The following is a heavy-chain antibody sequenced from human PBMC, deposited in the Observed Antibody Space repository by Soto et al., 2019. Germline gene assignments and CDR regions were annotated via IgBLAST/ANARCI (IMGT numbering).Heavy chain of an antibody. CDR2: ISYDGSNK. CDR1: GFTFSSYG. J-gene: IGHJ6*02. CDR3: AKDLGVVTIYYYYGMDV. V-gene: IGHV3-30*18. Sequence: QVQLVESGGGVVQPGRSLRLSCAASGFTFSSYGMHWVRQAPGKGLEWVAVISYDGSNKYYADSVKGRFTISRDNSKNTLYLQMNSLRAEDTAAYYCAKDLGVVTIYYYYGMDVWGQGTTVTVSS. D-gene: IGHD2-15*01.